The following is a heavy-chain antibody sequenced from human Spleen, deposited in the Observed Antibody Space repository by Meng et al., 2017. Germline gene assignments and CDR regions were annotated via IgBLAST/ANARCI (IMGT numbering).Heavy chain of an antibody. CDR2: IYWDDDK. CDR3: APMEYYENSGYYYHDAFDI. J-gene: IGHJ3*02. CDR1: GFSLSTSGVG. D-gene: IGHD3-22*01. Sequence: SGPTLVKPTQTLTLTCTFSGFSLSTSGVGVGWIRQPPGKALEWLALIYWDDDKRYSPSLKSRLTISKDTSKSQVVLTMTNLDPADTATYYCAPMEYYENSGYYYHDAFDIWGQGTMVTVSS. V-gene: IGHV2-5*02.